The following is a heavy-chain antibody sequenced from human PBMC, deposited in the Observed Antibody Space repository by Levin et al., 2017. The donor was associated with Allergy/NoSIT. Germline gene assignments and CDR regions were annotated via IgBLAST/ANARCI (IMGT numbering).Heavy chain of an antibody. Sequence: SETLSLTCTVSGGSISSYYWSWIRQPPGKGLEWIGYIYYSGSTNYNPSLKSRVTISVDTSKNQFSLKLSSVTAADTAVYYCASGFIAAAGTIHPVGWFDPWGQGTLVTVSS. V-gene: IGHV4-59*01. CDR1: GGSISSYY. CDR2: IYYSGST. D-gene: IGHD6-13*01. J-gene: IGHJ5*02. CDR3: ASGFIAAAGTIHPVGWFDP.